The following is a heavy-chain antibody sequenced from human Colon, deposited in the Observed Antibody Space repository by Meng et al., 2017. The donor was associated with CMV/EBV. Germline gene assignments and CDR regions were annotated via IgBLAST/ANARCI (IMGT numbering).Heavy chain of an antibody. J-gene: IGHJ6*02. CDR2: ISGSGGST. CDR1: GFTFSSYA. D-gene: IGHD3-9*01. Sequence: GGSLRLSCAASGFTFSSYAMSWVRQAPGKGLEWVSAISGSGGSTYYADSVKGRFTISRDNSKNTLYLQMNSLRAEDTAVYYCAKVASRETYCDILTGPNYGMDVWGQGTTVTVSS. CDR3: AKVASRETYCDILTGPNYGMDV. V-gene: IGHV3-23*01.